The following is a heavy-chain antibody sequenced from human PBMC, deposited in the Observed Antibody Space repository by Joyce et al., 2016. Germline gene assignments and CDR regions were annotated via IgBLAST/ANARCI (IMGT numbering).Heavy chain of an antibody. CDR3: ARARRRIMLARGEMGEYLQH. J-gene: IGHJ1*01. Sequence: QVQLQEWGAGLLKPSETLSLTCAVYGGSLSGYYWSWIRQAPGMGLEWIGEVNDRGNTNWTPSLRGRATTSMDASKDQLSLRRTTVTAADTAVYFCARARRRIMLARGEMGEYLQHWGRGTVVIVSS. CDR1: GGSLSGYY. D-gene: IGHD3-10*01. CDR2: VNDRGNT. V-gene: IGHV4-34*01.